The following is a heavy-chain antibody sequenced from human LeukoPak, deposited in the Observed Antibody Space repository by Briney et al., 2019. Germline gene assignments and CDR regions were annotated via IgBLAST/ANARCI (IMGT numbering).Heavy chain of an antibody. CDR1: GGYISSTSYY. V-gene: IGHV4-39*07. J-gene: IGHJ3*02. D-gene: IGHD3-22*01. CDR2: IYNRGST. Sequence: SETLSLTCTVSGGYISSTSYYWGWIRQPPGKELEWIGIIYNRGSTDYNPSLESRVTISVDTSKNQFSLKLNSVTAADTAVYYCAKGIVVVISGNAFDIWGQGTMVTVSS. CDR3: AKGIVVVISGNAFDI.